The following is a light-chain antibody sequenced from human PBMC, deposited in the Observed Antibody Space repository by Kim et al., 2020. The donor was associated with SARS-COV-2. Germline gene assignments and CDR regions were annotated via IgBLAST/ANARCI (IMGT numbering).Light chain of an antibody. Sequence: QAGLTQPSSVSKGLRQTATLTCTGNSNNVGNQGAAWLQQHQGHPPKLISYRNNNRPSGISERLSASRSGNTASLTITGLQPEDEADYYCSAWDSSLSAWVFGGGTQLTVL. V-gene: IGLV10-54*01. J-gene: IGLJ3*02. CDR1: SNNVGNQG. CDR2: RNN. CDR3: SAWDSSLSAWV.